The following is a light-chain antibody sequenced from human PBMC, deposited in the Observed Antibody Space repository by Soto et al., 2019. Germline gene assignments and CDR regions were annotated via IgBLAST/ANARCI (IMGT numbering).Light chain of an antibody. CDR1: QGISSA. CDR2: DAS. J-gene: IGKJ4*01. V-gene: IGKV1D-13*01. Sequence: GDRVTITCRASQGISSALAWYQQKPGKAPKLLIYDASSLESGVPSRFSGSESRADFTLTISSRQPEDFATYYCQQFNNYPKTFGGGTKVEIK. CDR3: QQFNNYPKT.